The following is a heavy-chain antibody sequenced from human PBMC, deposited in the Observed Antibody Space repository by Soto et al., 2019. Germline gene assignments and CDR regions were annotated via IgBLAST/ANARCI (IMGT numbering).Heavy chain of an antibody. D-gene: IGHD1-7*01. J-gene: IGHJ4*02. CDR2: ILHSGST. CDR1: GGSFNNYY. CDR3: ASSLFLRTGTTTFDY. V-gene: IGHV4-34*12. Sequence: SETLSLTCAVYGGSFNNYYWSWIRQPPGKGLDWVGEILHSGSTNYNPSLKSRVTISVDTSKNQFSLKLSSVTAADTAVYYCASSLFLRTGTTTFDYWGQGTLVTVSS.